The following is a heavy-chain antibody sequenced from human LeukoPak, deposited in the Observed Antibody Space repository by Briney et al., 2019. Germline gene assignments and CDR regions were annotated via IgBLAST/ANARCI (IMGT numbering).Heavy chain of an antibody. Sequence: SETLSLTCTVSGGSISSYYWSWIRQPPGKGLEWIGYIYYSGSTNYNPSLKSRVTISVDTSKNQFSLKLSSVTAADTAVYYCARAEGIAARDYYYYMDVWGKGTTVTVSS. CDR1: GGSISSYY. CDR2: IYYSGST. D-gene: IGHD6-6*01. CDR3: ARAEGIAARDYYYYMDV. V-gene: IGHV4-59*08. J-gene: IGHJ6*03.